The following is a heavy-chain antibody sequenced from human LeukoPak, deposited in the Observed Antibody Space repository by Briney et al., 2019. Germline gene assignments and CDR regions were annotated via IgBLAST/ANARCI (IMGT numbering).Heavy chain of an antibody. CDR3: ASAGLCGGDCSWPFYH. CDR1: GFTFSDYY. Sequence: GGSLRLSCAASGFTFSDYYMSWLRQAPGKGLEWVSYISSSGSTIYYADSVKGRFTNSRDNAKNSLYLQMNSLTAEDAAVYYCASAGLCGGDCSWPFYHWGQGNLVPVSS. V-gene: IGHV3-11*01. J-gene: IGHJ4*02. CDR2: ISSSGSTI. D-gene: IGHD2-21*02.